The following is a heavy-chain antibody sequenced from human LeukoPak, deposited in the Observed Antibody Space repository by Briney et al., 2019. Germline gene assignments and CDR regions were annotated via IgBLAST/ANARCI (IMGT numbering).Heavy chain of an antibody. J-gene: IGHJ4*02. V-gene: IGHV4-34*01. D-gene: IGHD6-13*01. Sequence: PSETLSLTCAVYGGSFSGYYWSWIRQPPGKGLEWIGEINHSGSTNYNPSLKSRVAISVDTSKNQFSLKLTSVTAADTAMYYCARLVGSSWYHEVLFGRDYWGQGTLVTVSS. CDR1: GGSFSGYY. CDR2: INHSGST. CDR3: ARLVGSSWYHEVLFGRDY.